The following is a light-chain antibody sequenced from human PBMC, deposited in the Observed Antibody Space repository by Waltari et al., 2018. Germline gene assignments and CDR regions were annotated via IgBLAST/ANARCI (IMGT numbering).Light chain of an antibody. CDR1: SRDVGGYNY. CDR3: SSYTSTNTWM. CDR2: DVN. Sequence: QSALTQPASVSGSPGQSITISCTGTSRDVGGYNYFPWYQKHPGKAPKLMIFDVNKRPSGVSNRFSGAKSGNTASLTISGLQAEDEAEYHCSSYTSTNTWMFGGGTKLTVL. V-gene: IGLV2-14*03. J-gene: IGLJ3*02.